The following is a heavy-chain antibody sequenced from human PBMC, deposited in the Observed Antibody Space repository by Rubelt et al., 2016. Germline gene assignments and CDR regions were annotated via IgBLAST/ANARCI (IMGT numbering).Heavy chain of an antibody. CDR1: GDSVSSNSAC. V-gene: IGHV6-1*01. CDR2: TYYTSKWNN. D-gene: IGHD2-8*01. Sequence: QVQLQQSGPGLVKPSQTLSLTCAISGDSVSSNSACWTWIRQSPSRGLEWLGRTYYTSKWNNEYAATAESRITINPDTSKNQFSLQWKSVTPEDTAVYYCTRGCAALDVWGQGTTVTVSS. CDR3: TRGCAALDV. J-gene: IGHJ6*02.